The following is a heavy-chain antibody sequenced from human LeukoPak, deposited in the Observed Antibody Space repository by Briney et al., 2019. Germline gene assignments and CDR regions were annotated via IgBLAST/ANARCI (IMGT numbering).Heavy chain of an antibody. V-gene: IGHV5-51*01. CDR2: IYPGDSDT. J-gene: IGHJ5*02. D-gene: IGHD4-11*01. CDR3: ARLEYVDSNTWEVESWFDP. Sequence: GESLKISCKGSGYSFTRYWIGWVRQMPGKGLEWMGIIYPGDSDTRYSPSFQGQVTISADKSISTAYLQWSSLKASDTAMYYCARLEYVDSNTWEVESWFDPWGQGTLVTVSS. CDR1: GYSFTRYW.